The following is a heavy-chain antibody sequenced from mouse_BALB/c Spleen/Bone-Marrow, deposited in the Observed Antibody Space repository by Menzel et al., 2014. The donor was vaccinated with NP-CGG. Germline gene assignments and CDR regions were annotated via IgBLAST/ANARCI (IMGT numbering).Heavy chain of an antibody. CDR2: IDPANGNT. J-gene: IGHJ4*01. CDR3: ARYYYYAMDY. Sequence: EVQRQQSGAELVKPGASVKLSCTASGFNIKDTYIHWVKQRPEQGLEWIGRIDPANGNTKYDPKFQGKATITADTSSNTAYLQLSSLTSEDTAVYYCARYYYYAMDYWVQGTSVTVSS. CDR1: GFNIKDTY. V-gene: IGHV14-3*02.